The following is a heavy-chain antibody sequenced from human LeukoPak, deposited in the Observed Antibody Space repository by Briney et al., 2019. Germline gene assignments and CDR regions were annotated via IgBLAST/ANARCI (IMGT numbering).Heavy chain of an antibody. Sequence: SETLSVTCTVSGGSISSYYWSWIRQAAGQGLQWIGRIYTSGSTDYNPSLKTRLTMSVDTSKNQFSLKLSSVTAADTAVYYCARGGSSWQSFDYRGQGTLVTVSS. CDR1: GGSISSYY. D-gene: IGHD6-13*01. V-gene: IGHV4-4*07. J-gene: IGHJ4*02. CDR2: IYTSGST. CDR3: ARGGSSWQSFDY.